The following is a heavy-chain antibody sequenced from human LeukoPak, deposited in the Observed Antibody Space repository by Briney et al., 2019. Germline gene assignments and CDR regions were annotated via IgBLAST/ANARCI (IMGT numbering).Heavy chain of an antibody. V-gene: IGHV3-23*01. Sequence: GGSLRLSCAGSGFSVSSNYRIWHRQAQGLGLEWFSAISGSGGSTYYADSVKGRFTISRDNSKITLYLQMNSLRAEDTAVYYCAKDRRAGSYDYWGQGTLVTISS. J-gene: IGHJ4*02. CDR1: GFSVSSNY. CDR3: AKDRRAGSYDY. D-gene: IGHD3-10*01. CDR2: ISGSGGST.